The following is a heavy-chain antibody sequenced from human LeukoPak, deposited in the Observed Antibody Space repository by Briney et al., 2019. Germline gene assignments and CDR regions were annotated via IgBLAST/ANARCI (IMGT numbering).Heavy chain of an antibody. V-gene: IGHV3-23*01. J-gene: IGHJ4*02. CDR2: ISNSGVTT. CDR3: AKDPFNYGPFDS. Sequence: GSPRLSCAASGFTFSSQAMSWVCQAPGEGLGWVSAISNSGVTTYYADSVKGRFTISRDNSKNTLYLQMNSLRAEDTAVYYCAKDPFNYGPFDSWGQRTLVAVSS. CDR1: GFTFSSQA. D-gene: IGHD3-10*01.